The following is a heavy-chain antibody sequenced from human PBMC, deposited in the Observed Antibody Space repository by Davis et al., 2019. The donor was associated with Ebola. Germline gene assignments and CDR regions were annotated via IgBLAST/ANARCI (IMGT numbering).Heavy chain of an antibody. CDR1: RLTFRGYW. Sequence: GESLKISCEDSRLTFRGYWLSWVRQTPGKGLEWVAMINPDGREGNYMNSVKGRFTISRDTAKNSLFLQMNSLRAEDTAVYFCATQAWTQFDYWGQGTLVTVSS. D-gene: IGHD3/OR15-3a*01. CDR3: ATQAWTQFDY. CDR2: INPDGREG. J-gene: IGHJ4*02. V-gene: IGHV3-7*01.